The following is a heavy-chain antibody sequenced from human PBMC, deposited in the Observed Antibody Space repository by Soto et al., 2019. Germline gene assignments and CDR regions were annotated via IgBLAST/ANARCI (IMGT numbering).Heavy chain of an antibody. V-gene: IGHV4-59*02. CDR2: IYYTGST. CDR3: ASLPGGGRPPYGMDV. J-gene: IGHJ6*02. CDR1: GGSVSSYY. Sequence: QVQLQESGPGLVKPSETLSLTCTVSGGSVSSYYLTWIRQPPGKGLEWIGYIYYTGSTNYNPSLKSRVTMSVDTSKNQCSLNLSSVTAADTAVYYCASLPGGGRPPYGMDVWGQGTTVTVSS. D-gene: IGHD1-26*01.